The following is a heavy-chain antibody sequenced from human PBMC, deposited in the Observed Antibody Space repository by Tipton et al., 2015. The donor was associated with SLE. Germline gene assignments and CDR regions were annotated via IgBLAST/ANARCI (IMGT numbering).Heavy chain of an antibody. J-gene: IGHJ3*02. CDR3: ARGLFRGVLVAFDI. Sequence: TLSLTCTVSGFSISNSHYYLGLIRQPPGKGLEWVATVYYSGNNYYNPSLKSRVTISVDTSKTQFSLKLTSVTATDTAVYYCARGLFRGVLVAFDIWGQGTIGAV. D-gene: IGHD3-10*01. CDR1: GFSISNSHYY. CDR2: VYYSGNN. V-gene: IGHV4-39*02.